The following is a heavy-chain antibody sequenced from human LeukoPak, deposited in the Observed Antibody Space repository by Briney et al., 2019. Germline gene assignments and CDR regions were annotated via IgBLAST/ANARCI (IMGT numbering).Heavy chain of an antibody. Sequence: GGSLRLSCAASGFSFRTYAMGWVRQAPGEGLEGVSTVSEGGVLTYYAASVKGRFTVSRDNSKNTLYLQMTSLRAEDTAVYYCAKEGRPNSGGGYYDYWGQGTRVTVSS. CDR1: GFSFRTYA. J-gene: IGHJ4*02. CDR3: AKEGRPNSGGGYYDY. CDR2: VSEGGVLT. D-gene: IGHD3-22*01. V-gene: IGHV3-23*01.